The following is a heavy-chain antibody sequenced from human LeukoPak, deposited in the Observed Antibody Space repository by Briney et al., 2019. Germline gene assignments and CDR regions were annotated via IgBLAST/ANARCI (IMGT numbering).Heavy chain of an antibody. CDR1: GFTFSDYY. V-gene: IGHV3-11*04. CDR2: ISTTSSTI. Sequence: GGSLRLSCAASGFTFSDYYMSWIRQAPGKGLEWVSYISTTSSTIHYADSVKGRFTISRDNAKNSLYLQMDSLRAEDTAVYYCATLGHGTGWFFDYWGQGTLVTVSS. CDR3: ATLGHGTGWFFDY. J-gene: IGHJ4*02. D-gene: IGHD6-19*01.